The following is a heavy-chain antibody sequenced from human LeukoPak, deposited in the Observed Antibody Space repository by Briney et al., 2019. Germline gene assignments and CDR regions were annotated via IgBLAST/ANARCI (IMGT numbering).Heavy chain of an antibody. J-gene: IGHJ6*03. D-gene: IGHD2-15*01. CDR3: AREDGYCSGGSCYTWYYMDV. CDR1: GFSFSSFN. CDR2: SDTSDST. V-gene: IGHV3-21*01. Sequence: GGSLRLSCAASGFSFSSFNLYWVRQAPGKGLEWVSYSDTSDSTHYADSVKGRFTISRDSAKNSLFLQMSSLSAEDTAVYYCAREDGYCSGGSCYTWYYMDVWGKGTTVTVSS.